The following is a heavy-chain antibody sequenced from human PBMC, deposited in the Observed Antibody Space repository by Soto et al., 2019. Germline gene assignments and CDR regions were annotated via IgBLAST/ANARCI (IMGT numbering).Heavy chain of an antibody. D-gene: IGHD1-26*01. CDR1: GFTFSSYA. CDR3: ARRGSGSYYDY. Sequence: EVQLLESGGGLVQPGGSLRLSCAASGFTFSSYAMSWVHQAPGKGLEWVSVISGSGDSTYYADSVKGRFTISRDNSKNTLYLQMNSLRAEDTAVYYCARRGSGSYYDYGGQGTLVTVSS. CDR2: ISGSGDST. J-gene: IGHJ4*02. V-gene: IGHV3-23*01.